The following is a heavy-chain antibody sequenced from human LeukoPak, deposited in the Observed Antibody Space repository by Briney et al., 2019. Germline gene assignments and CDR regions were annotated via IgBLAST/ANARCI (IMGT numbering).Heavy chain of an antibody. CDR2: IYYSGST. D-gene: IGHD1-1*01. CDR1: GGSVSSGSYY. V-gene: IGHV4-61*01. CDR3: ARDLNWNAGQFDP. J-gene: IGHJ5*02. Sequence: PSETLSLTCTVSGGSVSSGSYYWSWIRQPPGKGLEWIGYIYYSGSTNYNPSLKSRVTISVDTSKNQFSLKLSSVTAADTVVYYCARDLNWNAGQFDPWGQGTLVTVSS.